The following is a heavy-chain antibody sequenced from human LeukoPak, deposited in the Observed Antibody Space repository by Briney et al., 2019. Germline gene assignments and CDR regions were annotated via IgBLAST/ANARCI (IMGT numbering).Heavy chain of an antibody. D-gene: IGHD3-22*01. CDR2: ITSGSDYI. CDR3: ARSITMIVDWFDP. V-gene: IGHV3-21*01. CDR1: GFTFSTYN. J-gene: IGHJ5*02. Sequence: PGGSLRLSCADSGFTFSTYNMNWVRQAPGKGLEWVASITSGSDYIYYADSVKGRFTISRDNAKYSLYLQMNSLRAEDTAVYFCARSITMIVDWFDPWGQGTLVTVSS.